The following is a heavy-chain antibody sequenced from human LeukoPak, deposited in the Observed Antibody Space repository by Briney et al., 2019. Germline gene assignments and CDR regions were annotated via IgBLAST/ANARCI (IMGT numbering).Heavy chain of an antibody. CDR1: GFTFSSYA. V-gene: IGHV3-30*04. CDR2: ISYDGSNK. CDR3: ARESILYGSGSYYFDY. D-gene: IGHD3-10*01. J-gene: IGHJ4*02. Sequence: GGSLRLSCAASGFTFSSYAIHWVRQAPGKGLEWVAVISYDGSNKYYADSVKGRFTISRDNSKNTLYLQMNSLRAEDTAVYYCARESILYGSGSYYFDYWGQGTLVTVSS.